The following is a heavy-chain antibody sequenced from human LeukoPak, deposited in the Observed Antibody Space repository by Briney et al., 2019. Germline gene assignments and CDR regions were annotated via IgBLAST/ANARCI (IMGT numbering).Heavy chain of an antibody. V-gene: IGHV3-7*01. Sequence: GGSLRLSCAASGFTFSRYWMSWVRQTPGKGLEWVANIKKDGSEKYYVDSVKGRFTISRQNAKNSLFLQMNSLRAEDTAVYYCARHRSGGSQDDAFDIWGQGTMVTVSS. J-gene: IGHJ3*02. D-gene: IGHD2-15*01. CDR3: ARHRSGGSQDDAFDI. CDR1: GFTFSRYW. CDR2: IKKDGSEK.